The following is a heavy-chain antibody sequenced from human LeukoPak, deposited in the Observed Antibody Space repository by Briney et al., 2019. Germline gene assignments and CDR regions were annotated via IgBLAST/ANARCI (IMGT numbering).Heavy chain of an antibody. J-gene: IGHJ4*02. D-gene: IGHD6-19*01. CDR3: ARDLSAAFDF. Sequence: PRGSLRLSCAASGFPFSSYGMHWVRQAPGKGLEWVARLVYDARSDYANSVKGRFSISRDDSKNTLFLDMSNLRVEDTALYYCARDLSAAFDFWGQGVLVTVSS. CDR1: GFPFSSYG. CDR2: LVYDARS. V-gene: IGHV3-33*01.